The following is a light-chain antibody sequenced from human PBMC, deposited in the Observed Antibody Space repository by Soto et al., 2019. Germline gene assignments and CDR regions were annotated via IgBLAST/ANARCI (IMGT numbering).Light chain of an antibody. CDR1: QSLLYSPNYKNY. CDR3: QQYYSTVCT. J-gene: IGKJ2*02. Sequence: DIVMTQSPDSLAVSLGERATINCKSSQSLLYSPNYKNYLAWYQQKPGQPPKLLISWASARESGVPDRFSGSWSGTDFTLTISSLQAEDVAVYYCQQYYSTVCTFGQGTKVEIK. V-gene: IGKV4-1*01. CDR2: WAS.